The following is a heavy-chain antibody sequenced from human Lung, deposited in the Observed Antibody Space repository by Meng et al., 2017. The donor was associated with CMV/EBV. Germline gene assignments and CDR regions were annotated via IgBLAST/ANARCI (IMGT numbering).Heavy chain of an antibody. V-gene: IGHV3-15*01. CDR2: IKSKTDGGTT. J-gene: IGHJ4*02. CDR1: GFPFTNAW. Sequence: GGSLRLSCAASGFPFTNAWMSWVRQAPGKGLEWVARIKSKTDGGTTDYAAPVKGRFATSRDDSKNTLYLQMNSLKTEDTALYYCTTDMHWGQGTLVTVSS. CDR3: TTDMH.